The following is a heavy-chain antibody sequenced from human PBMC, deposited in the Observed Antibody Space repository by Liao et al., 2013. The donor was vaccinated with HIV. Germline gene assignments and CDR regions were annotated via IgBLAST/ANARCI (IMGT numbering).Heavy chain of an antibody. Sequence: QLQLQESGPGLVKPSETLSLTCTVSGGSISSSSYYWGWIRQPPGKGLEWIGSIYYSGSTYYNPSLKSRVTISVDTSKNQFSLKLSSVTAADTAVYYCAREEVEITIFVYYFDYWGQGTLVTVSS. J-gene: IGHJ4*02. D-gene: IGHD3-3*01. CDR2: IYYSGST. CDR1: GGSISSSSYY. CDR3: AREEVEITIFVYYFDY. V-gene: IGHV4-39*07.